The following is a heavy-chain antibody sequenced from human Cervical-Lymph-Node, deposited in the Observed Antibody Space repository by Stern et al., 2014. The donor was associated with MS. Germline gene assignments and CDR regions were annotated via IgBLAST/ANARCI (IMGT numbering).Heavy chain of an antibody. CDR2: VYYGGNT. V-gene: IGHV4-39*01. CDR3: ARHSRNLAYCSGGSCYSNRNAFDI. J-gene: IGHJ3*02. CDR1: GGSISCSSCY. Sequence: QVQLQESGPGLVKPSETLSLTCTVSGGSISCSSCYWGWIRQSPGTGLAWIGSVYYGGNTYYNPYLKSRVTISVDTSKNQFSLKLNSVGAVDTAVYYCARHSRNLAYCSGGSCYSNRNAFDIWGQGTLVTVSS. D-gene: IGHD2-15*01.